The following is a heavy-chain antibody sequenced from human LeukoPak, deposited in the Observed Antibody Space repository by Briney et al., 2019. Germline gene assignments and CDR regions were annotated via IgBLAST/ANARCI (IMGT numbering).Heavy chain of an antibody. CDR1: GGSFSGYY. CDR3: AREYYDFWSGLRHFDY. CDR2: INHSGST. V-gene: IGHV4-34*01. D-gene: IGHD3-3*01. J-gene: IGHJ4*02. Sequence: SETLSLTCAVSGGSFSGYYWSGIRQPPGKGLEWIGEINHSGSTNYNPSLKSRVTISVDTSKNQFSLKLSSVTAADTAVYYCAREYYDFWSGLRHFDYWGQGTLVTVSS.